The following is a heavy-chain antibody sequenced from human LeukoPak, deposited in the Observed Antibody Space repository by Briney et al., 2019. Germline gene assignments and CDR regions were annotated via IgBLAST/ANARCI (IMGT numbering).Heavy chain of an antibody. V-gene: IGHV4-59*08. CDR3: AGHHPRNTVDF. D-gene: IGHD2/OR15-2a*01. CDR1: GGSISSYY. J-gene: IGHJ4*02. CDR2: ISYSGST. Sequence: SETLSLTCTVSGGSISSYYWSWIRQPPGKGLEWIGYISYSGSTNYNPSLKSRVTISLDTSKNQFSLKLCSVTAADTAVYYCAGHHPRNTVDFWGQGTLVTVSS.